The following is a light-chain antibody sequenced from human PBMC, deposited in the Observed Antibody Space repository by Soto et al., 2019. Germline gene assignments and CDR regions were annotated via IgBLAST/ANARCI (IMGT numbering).Light chain of an antibody. CDR1: QSVSSSY. J-gene: IGKJ4*01. V-gene: IGKV3-20*01. CDR2: GAS. Sequence: EIVLTQSPGTLSLSPGERATLSCRASQSVSSSYLAWYQQKPGQAPRLLIYGASSRATGIPDRFSGSGSGTDFTITISSMQPEDFAVYYCHHYGSPPSLTFGGGTKVEIK. CDR3: HHYGSPPSLT.